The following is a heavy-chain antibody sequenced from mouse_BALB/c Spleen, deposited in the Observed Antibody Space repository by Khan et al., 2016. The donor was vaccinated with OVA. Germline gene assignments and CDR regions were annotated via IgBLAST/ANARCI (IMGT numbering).Heavy chain of an antibody. CDR2: IWGDGST. CDR1: GFSLTRYD. D-gene: IGHD1-1*01. V-gene: IGHV2-3*01. CDR3: AKFTPDYYSMDY. J-gene: IGHJ4*01. Sequence: VQLQESGPGLVAPSQSLSITCTVSGFSLTRYDVNWVRQPPGKGLEWLGVIWGDGSTNYHSTLKSRLIISKDNSKSQVFLKLNSLQTDDTATYYCAKFTPDYYSMDYWGQGTSVTVSS.